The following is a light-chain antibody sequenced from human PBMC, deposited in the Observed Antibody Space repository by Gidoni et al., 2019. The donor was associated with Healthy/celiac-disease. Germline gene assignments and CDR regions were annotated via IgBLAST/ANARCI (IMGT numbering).Light chain of an antibody. CDR2: DAS. Sequence: DIVLTQSPATLSLSPGERATLSCRASQSVSSYLAWYQQKPGQAPRLLIYDASNRATCIPARFSGSGSGTDVTPTISSLEPEDFAVYYCQQRSNGPLTFGGGTKVEIK. J-gene: IGKJ4*01. CDR1: QSVSSY. CDR3: QQRSNGPLT. V-gene: IGKV3-11*01.